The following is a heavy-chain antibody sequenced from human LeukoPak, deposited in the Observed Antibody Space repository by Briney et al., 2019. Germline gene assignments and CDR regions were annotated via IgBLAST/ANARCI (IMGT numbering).Heavy chain of an antibody. CDR2: ISYDESNK. CDR1: GFTVSSYG. V-gene: IGHV3-30*18. CDR3: GKNRYSGSFSPFDI. J-gene: IGHJ3*02. Sequence: GGSLRLSCAASGFTVSSYGMHWVRQAPGKGLEWVAVISYDESNKYYADSVKGRFTISRDNSKNTLYLQMNSLRAEDTAVYYCGKNRYSGSFSPFDIWGQGTMVTVSS. D-gene: IGHD1-26*01.